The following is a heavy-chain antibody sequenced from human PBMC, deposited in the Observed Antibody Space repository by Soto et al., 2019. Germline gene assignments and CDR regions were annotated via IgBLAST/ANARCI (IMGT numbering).Heavy chain of an antibody. CDR1: GGSFSGYY. Sequence: SETLSLTCAVYGGSFSGYYWSWIRQPPGKGLEWIGEINHIGSTNYNPSLKSRVTISVDTSKNQFSLKLSSVTAADTAVYYCARAPPSSIAARPGGYYFDYWGQGTLVTVSS. J-gene: IGHJ4*02. CDR3: ARAPPSSIAARPGGYYFDY. CDR2: INHIGST. D-gene: IGHD6-6*01. V-gene: IGHV4-34*01.